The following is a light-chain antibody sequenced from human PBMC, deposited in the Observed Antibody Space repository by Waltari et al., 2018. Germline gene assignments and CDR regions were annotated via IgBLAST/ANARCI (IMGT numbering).Light chain of an antibody. Sequence: EIVMTQSPATPSVSPGARAPLFCRASQSVSSHLAWYQQKPGQAPRLLLFGASTRATGTPARFRGSGSGTEFTLTISSLQSEDFAVYYCQHYDNWLYSFGQGTKVEIK. V-gene: IGKV3-15*01. CDR1: QSVSSH. J-gene: IGKJ2*03. CDR2: GAS. CDR3: QHYDNWLYS.